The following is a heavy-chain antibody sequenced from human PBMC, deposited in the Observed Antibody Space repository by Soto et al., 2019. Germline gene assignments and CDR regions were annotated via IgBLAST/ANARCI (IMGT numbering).Heavy chain of an antibody. CDR2: ISGSGGST. D-gene: IGHD3-3*01. CDR3: AKVTTIFGVGKLYGMDV. Sequence: GGSLRLSCAASGFTFSSYAMSWVRQAPGKGLEWVSAISGSGGSTYYADSVKGRFTISRDNSKNTLYLQMNSLRAEDTAVYYCAKVTTIFGVGKLYGMDVWGQGTTVTVSS. CDR1: GFTFSSYA. V-gene: IGHV3-23*01. J-gene: IGHJ6*02.